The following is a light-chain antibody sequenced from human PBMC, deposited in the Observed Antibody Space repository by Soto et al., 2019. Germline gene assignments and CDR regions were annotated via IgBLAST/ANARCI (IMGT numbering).Light chain of an antibody. Sequence: EIVLTQSPATLSMSPGERATLSCRASQTIGTYLAWYQQKPGQAPRLLIYDASTKATGIPARFSGSGSGTDFTLTISSLEPEDFAVYYCQQRSSGPWLTFGGGTKVEIK. CDR1: QTIGTY. V-gene: IGKV3-11*01. CDR3: QQRSSGPWLT. J-gene: IGKJ4*01. CDR2: DAS.